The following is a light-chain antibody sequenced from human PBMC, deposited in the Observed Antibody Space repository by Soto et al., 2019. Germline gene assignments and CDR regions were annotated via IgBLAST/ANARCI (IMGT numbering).Light chain of an antibody. CDR3: QQSYSTPRT. CDR1: QSISSY. J-gene: IGKJ2*01. CDR2: AAS. V-gene: IGKV1-39*01. Sequence: DIQMTQSPSSLSASVRDRVTITCRASQSISSYLNWYQQKPGKAPKLLIYAASSLQSGVPSSFSGSGSGTDFTLTISSLQPEDFATYYCQQSYSTPRTFGQGTKLEIK.